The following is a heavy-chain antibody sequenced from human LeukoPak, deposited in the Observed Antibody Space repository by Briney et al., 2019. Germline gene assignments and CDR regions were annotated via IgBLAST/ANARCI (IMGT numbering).Heavy chain of an antibody. CDR1: GGSISSSSYY. CDR3: ARGALLWFGDKMEYYFDY. J-gene: IGHJ4*02. D-gene: IGHD3-10*01. Sequence: SETLSLTCTVSGGSISSSSYYWGWIRQPPGKGLEWIGSIYYSGSTYYNPSLKSRVTISVDTSKNQFSLKLSSVTAADTAVYYCARGALLWFGDKMEYYFDYWGQGTLLTVSS. V-gene: IGHV4-39*07. CDR2: IYYSGST.